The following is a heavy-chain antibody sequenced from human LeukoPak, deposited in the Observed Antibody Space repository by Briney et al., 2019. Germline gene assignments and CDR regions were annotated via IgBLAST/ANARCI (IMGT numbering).Heavy chain of an antibody. Sequence: SETLSLTCTVSGGSVSSGSYYWRWIRQPPGKGLEWIGYIYYSGSTNYNPSLKSRVTISVDTSKNQFSLKLSSVTAADTAVYYCARDKDIVVVPAAMTWDYYYGMDVWGKGTTVTVSS. CDR3: ARDKDIVVVPAAMTWDYYYGMDV. CDR1: GGSVSSGSYY. CDR2: IYYSGST. D-gene: IGHD2-2*01. V-gene: IGHV4-61*01. J-gene: IGHJ6*04.